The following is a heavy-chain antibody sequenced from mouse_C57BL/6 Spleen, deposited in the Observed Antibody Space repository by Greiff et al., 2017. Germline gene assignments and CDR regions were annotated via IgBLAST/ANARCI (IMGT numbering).Heavy chain of an antibody. CDR1: GFTFSDYG. CDR2: ISSGSSTI. V-gene: IGHV5-17*01. D-gene: IGHD2-3*01. CDR3: ARRDGYPYYAMDY. Sequence: EVKLVESGGGLVKPGGSLKLSCAASGFTFSDYGMHWVRQAPEKGLEWVAYISSGSSTIYYADTVKGRFTISRDNAKNTLFLQMTSLRSEDTAMYYCARRDGYPYYAMDYWGQGTSVTVSS. J-gene: IGHJ4*01.